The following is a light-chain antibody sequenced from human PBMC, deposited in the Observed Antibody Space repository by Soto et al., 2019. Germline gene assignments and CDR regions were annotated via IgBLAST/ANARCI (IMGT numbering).Light chain of an antibody. CDR3: CSYVGSDSSFV. Sequence: QSVLTQPRSLSGSPGQSVTISCTGTSNDVGGYNFVSWYQQHPGKVPKLIIYDVNIRPSGVPDRFSASKSGITASLTISGLXAEDEADYYCCSYVGSDSSFVFGSGTKVTVL. J-gene: IGLJ1*01. CDR1: SNDVGGYNF. V-gene: IGLV2-11*01. CDR2: DVN.